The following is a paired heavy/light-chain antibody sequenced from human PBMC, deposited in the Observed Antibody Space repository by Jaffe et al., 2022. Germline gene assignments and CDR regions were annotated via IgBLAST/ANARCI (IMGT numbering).Heavy chain of an antibody. CDR3: ARHPLDRGRSSGSFDP. V-gene: IGHV4-39*01. CDR1: GDSISSNNYY. CDR2: IYYSGTT. Sequence: QLQLQESGPGLVKPSETLSLTCTVSGDSISSNNYYWGWIRQPPGKGLEWIGSIYYSGTTYSNPSLKSRVTISVDTSKNQFSLKLSSVTAADTAVYYCARHPLDRGRSSGSFDPWGQGTLVTVSS. J-gene: IGHJ5*02. D-gene: IGHD3-22*01.
Light chain of an antibody. J-gene: IGLJ2*01. CDR1: SLRSYY. CDR2: GKN. CDR3: SSRDSSGNHVV. Sequence: SSELTQDPAVSVALGQTVRITCQGDSLRSYYASWYQQKPGQAPVLVMYGKNNRPSGIPDRFSGSSSGDTASLTITGAQAEDEADYYCSSRDSSGNHVVFGGGTKLTVL. V-gene: IGLV3-19*01.